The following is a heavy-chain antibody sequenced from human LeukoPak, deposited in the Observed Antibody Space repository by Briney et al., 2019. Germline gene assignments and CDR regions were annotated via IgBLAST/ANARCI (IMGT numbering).Heavy chain of an antibody. CDR3: ARYGSGTSYITNYFDY. D-gene: IGHD3-10*01. CDR2: ISGDSRTI. CDR1: GFTFSSYS. V-gene: IGHV3-48*02. J-gene: IGHJ4*02. Sequence: PGGSLRLSCAASGFTFSSYSMNWVRQDPGKGLEWVSYISGDSRTIYYADSVKGRLTISRDNAKNSLYLQMKSLRDEDTAVYYCARYGSGTSYITNYFDYWGQGTLVTVPP.